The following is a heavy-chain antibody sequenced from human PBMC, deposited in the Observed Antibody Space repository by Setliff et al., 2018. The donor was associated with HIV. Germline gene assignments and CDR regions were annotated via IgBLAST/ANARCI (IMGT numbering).Heavy chain of an antibody. CDR3: ARELGEYCSGGTCYHHYYFDY. Sequence: SVKVSCKASEDTFTFYALSWVRQAPGQGLEWVGKIIPKSETTTYAQRFQGRVTITADKPSNTAYLELTRLTSEDTAVYYCARELGEYCSGGTCYHHYYFDYWGPGTLVTVSS. D-gene: IGHD2-15*01. V-gene: IGHV1-69*06. J-gene: IGHJ4*02. CDR1: EDTFTFYA. CDR2: IIPKSETT.